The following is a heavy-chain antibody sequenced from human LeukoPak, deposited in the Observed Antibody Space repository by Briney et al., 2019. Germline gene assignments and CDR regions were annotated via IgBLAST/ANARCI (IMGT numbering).Heavy chain of an antibody. V-gene: IGHV3-23*01. J-gene: IGHJ6*03. D-gene: IGHD6-19*01. Sequence: PGGSLRLSCAASGFTFSSYAMSWVRQAPGKGLEWVSDISGSGGSTYYADSVKGRFTISRDNSKNTLYLQMNRLRAEDTAVYYCAKQAGTTSYYYYYMDVWGKGTTVTVSS. CDR1: GFTFSSYA. CDR2: ISGSGGST. CDR3: AKQAGTTSYYYYYMDV.